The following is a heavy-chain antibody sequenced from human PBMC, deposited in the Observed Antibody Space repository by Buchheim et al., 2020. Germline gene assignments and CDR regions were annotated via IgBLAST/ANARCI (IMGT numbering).Heavy chain of an antibody. V-gene: IGHV4-34*01. CDR1: GGSFSGYY. CDR2: INHSGST. D-gene: IGHD5-12*01. Sequence: QVQLQQWGAGLLKPSETLSLTCAVYGGSFSGYYWSWIRQPPGQGLEWIGEINHSGSTNYNPSLKSRVTISVDKSKNQFSLKLSSVTAADTAVYYCARGTGLRFYYYYGMDVWGQGTT. CDR3: ARGTGLRFYYYYGMDV. J-gene: IGHJ6*02.